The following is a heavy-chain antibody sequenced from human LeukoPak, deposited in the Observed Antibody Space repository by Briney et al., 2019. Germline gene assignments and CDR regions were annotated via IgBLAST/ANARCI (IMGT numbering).Heavy chain of an antibody. CDR1: GGSISSHY. Sequence: SETLSLTCTVSGGSISSHYWSWIRQPPGKGLEWIGYIYYSGSTNYNPSLKSRVTISVDTSKNQFSLKLSSVTAADTAVYYCARGYSGSDWGEYFQHWGQGTLVTVSS. D-gene: IGHD5-12*01. CDR3: ARGYSGSDWGEYFQH. CDR2: IYYSGST. V-gene: IGHV4-59*11. J-gene: IGHJ1*01.